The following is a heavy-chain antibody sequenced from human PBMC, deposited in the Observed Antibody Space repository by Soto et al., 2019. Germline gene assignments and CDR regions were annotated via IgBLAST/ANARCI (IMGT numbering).Heavy chain of an antibody. V-gene: IGHV1-3*05. CDR3: ARDPPLSYYGMDV. CDR1: GYTFTSYA. CDR2: INAGNGNT. J-gene: IGHJ6*02. Sequence: QVQLVQSGAEEKKPGASVKVSCKSSGYTFTSYAMHWVRQAPGQRLEWMGWINAGNGNTKYSQKFQGRVTITRETSASTAYMELSSLRSEDTAVYYCARDPPLSYYGMDVWGQGTTVTVSS.